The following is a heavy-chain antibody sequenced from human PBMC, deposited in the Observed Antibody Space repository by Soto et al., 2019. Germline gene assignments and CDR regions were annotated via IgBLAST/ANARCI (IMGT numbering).Heavy chain of an antibody. D-gene: IGHD2-8*01. V-gene: IGHV4-34*01. CDR1: GASFNDYY. J-gene: IGHJ4*02. Sequence: PSETLSLTCAVYGASFNDYYWTWIRQPPGRAPEWIGEVIHSGRTNYNPSLESRVTISVDTSKNEFSLKLTSVTAADTAVYYCARGSLVLVYATFDYWGQGALVTVSS. CDR3: ARGSLVLVYATFDY. CDR2: VIHSGRT.